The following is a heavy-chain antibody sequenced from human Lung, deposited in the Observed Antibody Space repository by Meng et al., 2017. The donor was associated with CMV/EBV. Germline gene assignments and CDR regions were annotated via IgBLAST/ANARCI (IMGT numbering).Heavy chain of an antibody. CDR1: GFTFSTFA. Sequence: GXXRLSCAASGFTFSTFAMSWVRQAPGKGLQWVSVIYSGDDSTYYADSVKGRFTISRDNSKNMLYLQMNSLRAEDSAVYFCAKGKWGGYYYYYGMDVWGRGTTVTVSS. D-gene: IGHD1-26*01. J-gene: IGHJ6*02. V-gene: IGHV3-23*03. CDR3: AKGKWGGYYYYYGMDV. CDR2: IYSGDDST.